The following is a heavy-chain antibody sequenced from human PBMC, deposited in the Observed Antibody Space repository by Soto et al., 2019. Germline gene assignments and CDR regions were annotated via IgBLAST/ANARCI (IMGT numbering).Heavy chain of an antibody. J-gene: IGHJ4*02. V-gene: IGHV3-48*02. CDR1: GFTFSSYS. CDR2: ISSSSSTI. Sequence: EVQLVESGGGLVQPGGSLRLSCAASGFTFSSYSMNWVRQAPGKGLEWVSYISSSSSTIYYADSVKGRFTISRDNAKNSLYLQMNSLRDEDTAVYYCARGPSSSSWYVYYFDYWGQGTLVTVSS. D-gene: IGHD6-13*01. CDR3: ARGPSSSSWYVYYFDY.